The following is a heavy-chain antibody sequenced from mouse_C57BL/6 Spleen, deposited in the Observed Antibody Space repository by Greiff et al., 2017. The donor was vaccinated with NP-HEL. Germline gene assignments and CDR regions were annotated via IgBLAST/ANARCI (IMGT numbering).Heavy chain of an antibody. J-gene: IGHJ3*01. V-gene: IGHV5-17*01. Sequence: EVQVVESGGGLVKPGGSLKLSCAASGFTFSDYGMHWVRQAPEKGLEWVAYISSGSSTIYYADTVKGRFTISRDNAKNTLFLQMTSLRSEDTAMYYCAREGLLLPFAYWGQGTLVTVSA. CDR2: ISSGSSTI. D-gene: IGHD2-3*01. CDR3: AREGLLLPFAY. CDR1: GFTFSDYG.